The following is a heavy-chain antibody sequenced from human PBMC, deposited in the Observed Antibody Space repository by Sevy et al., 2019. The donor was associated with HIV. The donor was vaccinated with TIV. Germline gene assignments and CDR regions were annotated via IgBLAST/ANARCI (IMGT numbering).Heavy chain of an antibody. CDR2: ISRSGNTI. J-gene: IGHJ4*02. Sequence: GGSLRLSCAASGFTLSSFAMNWVRQAPGKGLEWVSYISRSGNTISYSHSVKGRFTISRDNAKNSLYLQMNSLRVEDTAIYYCTRDLPPSATTVAHFDYWGQGTLVTVSS. V-gene: IGHV3-48*03. CDR3: TRDLPPSATTVAHFDY. D-gene: IGHD4-17*01. CDR1: GFTLSSFA.